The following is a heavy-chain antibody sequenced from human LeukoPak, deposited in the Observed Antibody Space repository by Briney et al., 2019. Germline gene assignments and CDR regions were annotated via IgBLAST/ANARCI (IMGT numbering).Heavy chain of an antibody. CDR3: ARDRTLYYYGSGRSPLPYFDY. V-gene: IGHV3-48*04. D-gene: IGHD3-10*01. CDR1: EFTFSDYN. Sequence: GGSLRLSCAASEFTFSDYNMHWVRQAPGKGLEWVSYISSSGSTIYYADSVKGRFTISRDNAKNSLYLQMNSLRAEDTAVYYCARDRTLYYYGSGRSPLPYFDYWGQGTLVTVSS. CDR2: ISSSGSTI. J-gene: IGHJ4*02.